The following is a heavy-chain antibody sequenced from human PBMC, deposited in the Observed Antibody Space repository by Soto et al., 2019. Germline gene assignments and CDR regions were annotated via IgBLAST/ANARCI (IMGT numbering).Heavy chain of an antibody. V-gene: IGHV1-2*02. CDR3: ARDWYYFDSSGYSKPVYYYYYGLDV. J-gene: IGHJ6*02. Sequence: ASVKVSCKASGYTFTDYYIHWVRQAPGQGLEWLGWINPNTGATKYAQKFQGRVTMTRDTSTTTAYMDLSRLRSDDTAVYFCARDWYYFDSSGYSKPVYYYYYGLDVWGQGXTVTVYS. CDR1: GYTFTDYY. D-gene: IGHD3-22*01. CDR2: INPNTGAT.